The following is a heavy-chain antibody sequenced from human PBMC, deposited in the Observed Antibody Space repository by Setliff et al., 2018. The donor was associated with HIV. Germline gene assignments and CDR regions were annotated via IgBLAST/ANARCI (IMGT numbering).Heavy chain of an antibody. Sequence: PSETLSLTCDVSGDSIISGNFFWSWIRQSPGKGLEWIGYIYFSGSATHNPSLTSPVSISVDTSKNQFYLTLNSVTAADTAVYYCARGRVFCDGDSCYHFDYWGQGILVTVSS. CDR2: IYFSGSA. D-gene: IGHD2-21*02. V-gene: IGHV4-31*11. CDR3: ARGRVFCDGDSCYHFDY. CDR1: GDSIISGNFF. J-gene: IGHJ4*02.